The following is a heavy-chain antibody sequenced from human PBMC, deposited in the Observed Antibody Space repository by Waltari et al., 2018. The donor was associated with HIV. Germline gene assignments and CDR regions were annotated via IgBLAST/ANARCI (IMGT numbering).Heavy chain of an antibody. CDR1: GFTFSSYG. J-gene: IGHJ4*02. D-gene: IGHD1-26*01. Sequence: QVQLVESGGGVVQPGGSLRLSCAASGFTFSSYGMHWVRQAPGKGLEWVAFIRYDGSNKYYADSVKGRFTISRDNSKNTLYLQMNSLRAEDTAVYYCAKIVGAKDDYWGQGTLVTVSS. CDR3: AKIVGAKDDY. CDR2: IRYDGSNK. V-gene: IGHV3-30*02.